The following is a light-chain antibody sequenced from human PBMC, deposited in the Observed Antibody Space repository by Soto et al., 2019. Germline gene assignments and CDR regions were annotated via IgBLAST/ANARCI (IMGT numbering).Light chain of an antibody. CDR2: DAS. CDR3: QQRSIWPPIT. V-gene: IGKV3-11*01. J-gene: IGKJ5*01. CDR1: QSVSIY. Sequence: EVVLTQSPATLSLSPGERATLSCRASQSVSIYLAWYQQKPGQAPRLLIYDASNRATGIPARFSGSGSGTDFTLTISSLEPEDFAVYYCQQRSIWPPITFGQGTRLDMK.